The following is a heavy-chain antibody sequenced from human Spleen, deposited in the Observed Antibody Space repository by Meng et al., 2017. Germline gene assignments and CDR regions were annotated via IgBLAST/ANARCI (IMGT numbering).Heavy chain of an antibody. CDR2: INANTGNP. V-gene: IGHV7-4-1*02. Sequence: QVQLVQSGSELKKPGASVTVSCKTSGYTFTSYAMNWVRQAPGQGPEWMGWINANTGNPTYAQGFTGRFVFSLDTSASTAYLQISSLKAEDTAVYFCARGELGIAHRWGQGTLVTVSS. J-gene: IGHJ4*02. D-gene: IGHD6-13*01. CDR3: ARGELGIAHR. CDR1: GYTFTSYA.